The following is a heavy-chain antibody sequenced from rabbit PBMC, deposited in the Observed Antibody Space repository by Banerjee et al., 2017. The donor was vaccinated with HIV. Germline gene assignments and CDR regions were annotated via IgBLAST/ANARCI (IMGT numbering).Heavy chain of an antibody. D-gene: IGHD4-1*01. Sequence: QSLEESGGDLVTPGGTLTLTCTASGSDISSHSMCWVRQAPGKGLEWIACIIISNGNTYYASWAKGRFTISKTSSTTVTLQMTSLTAADTATYFCARSVVAGVSLWGQGTLVTVS. CDR2: IIISNGNT. CDR1: GSDISSHS. V-gene: IGHV1S40*01. J-gene: IGHJ3*01. CDR3: ARSVVAGVSL.